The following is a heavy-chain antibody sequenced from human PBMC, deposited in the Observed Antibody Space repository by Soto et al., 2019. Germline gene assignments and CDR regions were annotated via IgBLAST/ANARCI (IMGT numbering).Heavy chain of an antibody. V-gene: IGHV4-59*08. Sequence: QVQLQESGPGLVKPSETLSLTCTVSGGSISSYYWSWIRQPPGKGLEWIGYIYYSGSTNYNPSLKSRVTISVDTSKNQFSLMLSSVTAADTAVYYCARGGERSWIQLWSWGQGTLVNVSS. D-gene: IGHD5-18*01. J-gene: IGHJ5*02. CDR2: IYYSGST. CDR3: ARGGERSWIQLWS. CDR1: GGSISSYY.